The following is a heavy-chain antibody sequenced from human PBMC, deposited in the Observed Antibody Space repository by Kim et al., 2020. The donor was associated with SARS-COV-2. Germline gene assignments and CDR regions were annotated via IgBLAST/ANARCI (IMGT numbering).Heavy chain of an antibody. D-gene: IGHD3-10*01. CDR1: GFTFSSYG. V-gene: IGHV3-33*05. CDR3: ARGVRGSGSNYYYYYGMDV. Sequence: GGSLRLSCAASGFTFSSYGMHWVRQAPGKGLEWVAVISYDGSNKYYADSVKGRFTISRDNSKNTLYLQMTSLRAEDTAVYYCARGVRGSGSNYYYYYGMDVWGQGTTVTVSS. J-gene: IGHJ6*02. CDR2: ISYDGSNK.